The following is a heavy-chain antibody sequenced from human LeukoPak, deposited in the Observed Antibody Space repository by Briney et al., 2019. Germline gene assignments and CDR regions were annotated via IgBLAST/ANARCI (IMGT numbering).Heavy chain of an antibody. Sequence: SETLSLTCAVYGGSFTAFFWSWIRQSPEKGLEWIGEISHNGSTSYSPSFKSRVTITVDASTNQFSLHVKSVSAADTAVYYCARRRLRYHPGFDPWGQGTLVTVSS. CDR3: ARRRLRYHPGFDP. V-gene: IGHV4-34*01. D-gene: IGHD3-9*01. J-gene: IGHJ5*02. CDR2: ISHNGST. CDR1: GGSFTAFF.